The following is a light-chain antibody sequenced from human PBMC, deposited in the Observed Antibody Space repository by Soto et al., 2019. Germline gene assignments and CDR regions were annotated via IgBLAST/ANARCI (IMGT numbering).Light chain of an antibody. CDR3: QHHGT. Sequence: EIVMTQSPATLSVSPGERATLSCRASQSVSSNLAWYQHKPGQAPRLLIYGASTRATGIPARFSGSGSGREFTLTISSLQSGDFAVYYCQHHGTFGQGTKVEIK. CDR1: QSVSSN. CDR2: GAS. J-gene: IGKJ1*01. V-gene: IGKV3-15*01.